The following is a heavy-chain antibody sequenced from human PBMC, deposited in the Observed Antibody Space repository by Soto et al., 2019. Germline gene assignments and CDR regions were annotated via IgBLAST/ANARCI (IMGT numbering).Heavy chain of an antibody. V-gene: IGHV4-34*01. CDR3: ARQTGTTYYYYGMDV. J-gene: IGHJ6*02. Sequence: PSETLSLTCAVYGGSFSGYYWSWIRQPPGKGLEWIGEINHSGSTNYNPSLKSRVTISVDTSKNQFSLKPSSVTAADTAVYYCARQTGTTYYYYGMDVWGQGTTVTVSS. D-gene: IGHD1-7*01. CDR1: GGSFSGYY. CDR2: INHSGST.